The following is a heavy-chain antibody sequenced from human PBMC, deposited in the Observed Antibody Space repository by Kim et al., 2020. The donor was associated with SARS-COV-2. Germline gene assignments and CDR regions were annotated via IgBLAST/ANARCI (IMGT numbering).Heavy chain of an antibody. CDR1: GFTFSSHA. Sequence: GGSLRLSCAASGFTFSSHAVNWVRQAPGKGLEWVSTIDGSGGSTHYAAAVMGRFTISRDNSRNTLYLQMNSLRGEDTAVYYCARRLWAAAGTGGPFDCGGQGAGVTVSS. CDR2: IDGSGGST. V-gene: IGHV3-23*01. D-gene: IGHD6-13*01. J-gene: IGHJ4*02. CDR3: ARRLWAAAGTGGPFDC.